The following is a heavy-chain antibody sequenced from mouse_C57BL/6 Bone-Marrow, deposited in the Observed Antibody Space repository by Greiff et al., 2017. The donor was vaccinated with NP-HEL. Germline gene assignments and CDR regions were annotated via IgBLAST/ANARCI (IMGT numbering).Heavy chain of an antibody. J-gene: IGHJ2*01. CDR3: ARDYGSSYGPFDY. V-gene: IGHV5-17*01. D-gene: IGHD1-1*01. CDR1: GFTFSDYG. Sequence: EVKLVESGGGLVKPGGSLKLSCAASGFTFSDYGMHWVRQAPEKGLEWVAYISSGSSTIYYADTVKGRFTISRDNAKNTLFLQMTSLRSEDTAMYYCARDYGSSYGPFDYWGQGTTLTVSS. CDR2: ISSGSSTI.